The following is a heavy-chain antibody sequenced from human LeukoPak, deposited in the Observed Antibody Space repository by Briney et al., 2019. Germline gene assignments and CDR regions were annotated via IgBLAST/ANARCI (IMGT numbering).Heavy chain of an antibody. Sequence: GGSLRLSCSASGFTFSSYAMHWVRQAPGKGLEYVSAISSNRGSTYYADSVKGRFTISRDNSKNTLYLQMSSLRAEDTAVYYCVKAGFWSGYSPNWFDPWGQGTLVTVSS. V-gene: IGHV3-64D*06. CDR1: GFTFSSYA. CDR2: ISSNRGST. D-gene: IGHD3-3*01. CDR3: VKAGFWSGYSPNWFDP. J-gene: IGHJ5*02.